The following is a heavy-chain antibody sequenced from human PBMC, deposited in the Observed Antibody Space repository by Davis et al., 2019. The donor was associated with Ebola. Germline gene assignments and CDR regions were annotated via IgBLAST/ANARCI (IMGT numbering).Heavy chain of an antibody. CDR3: ARDRRLRFRNPSYGMDV. J-gene: IGHJ6*02. CDR1: GFTFSDYW. CDR2: INSDGSST. Sequence: HTGGSLRLSCAASGFTFSDYWMHWVRQAPGKGLVWVSRINSDGSSTNYADSVKGRFTISRDNAKNTLYLQMNSLRAEDTAVYYCARDRRLRFRNPSYGMDVWGQGTTVTVSS. D-gene: IGHD5-12*01. V-gene: IGHV3-74*01.